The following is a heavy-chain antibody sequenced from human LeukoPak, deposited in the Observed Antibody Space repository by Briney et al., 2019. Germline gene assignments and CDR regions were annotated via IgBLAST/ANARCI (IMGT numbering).Heavy chain of an antibody. D-gene: IGHD4-11*01. Sequence: GGSLRLSCAASGFTFDDYAMHWVRQAPGKGLEWVSGISWNSGSIGYADSVKGRFTISRDNAKSSLYLQMNSLRAEDTALYYCAKDIATVKLYYFDYWGQGTLVTVSS. V-gene: IGHV3-9*01. CDR1: GFTFDDYA. CDR3: AKDIATVKLYYFDY. CDR2: ISWNSGSI. J-gene: IGHJ4*02.